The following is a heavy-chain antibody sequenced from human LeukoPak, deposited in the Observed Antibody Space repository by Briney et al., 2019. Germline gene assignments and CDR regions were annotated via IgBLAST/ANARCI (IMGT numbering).Heavy chain of an antibody. D-gene: IGHD5-18*01. CDR1: GGSISTSYNY. J-gene: IGHJ4*02. Sequence: SETLSLTCTVSGGSISTSYNYWGWIRQPPGKGLEWIGNIHNSESTYYNPSLKSRVTISVDTSKNQFSLKLSSVTAADTAVYYCARQVTFGYAYAYYFDYWGQGSLVTVSS. CDR3: ARQVTFGYAYAYYFDY. CDR2: IHNSEST. V-gene: IGHV4-39*01.